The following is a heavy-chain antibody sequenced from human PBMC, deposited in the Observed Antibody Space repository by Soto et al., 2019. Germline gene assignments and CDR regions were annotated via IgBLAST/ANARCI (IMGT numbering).Heavy chain of an antibody. Sequence: GGSLRLSCAASGFTFSGSAMHWVRQASGKGLEWVGRIRSKANSYATAYAASVKGRFTISRDDSKNTAYLQMNSLKIEDTAVYYCTRQVGVYSNYPPDYGMDVWGQGTTVTVS. CDR2: IRSKANSYAT. D-gene: IGHD4-4*01. V-gene: IGHV3-73*01. J-gene: IGHJ6*02. CDR1: GFTFSGSA. CDR3: TRQVGVYSNYPPDYGMDV.